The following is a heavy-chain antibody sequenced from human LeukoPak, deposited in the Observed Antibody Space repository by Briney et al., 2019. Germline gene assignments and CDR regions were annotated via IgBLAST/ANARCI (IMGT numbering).Heavy chain of an antibody. V-gene: IGHV3-11*01. Sequence: PGGSLRLSCAASGFSVSNNYMSWIRQAPGKGLEWVSYISSSGSTIYYADSVKGRFTISRDNAKNSLYLQMNSLRAEDTAVYYCARDYGYYYDSSGYLKYWGQGTLVTVSS. CDR3: ARDYGYYYDSSGYLKY. CDR1: GFSVSNNY. CDR2: ISSSGSTI. D-gene: IGHD3-22*01. J-gene: IGHJ4*02.